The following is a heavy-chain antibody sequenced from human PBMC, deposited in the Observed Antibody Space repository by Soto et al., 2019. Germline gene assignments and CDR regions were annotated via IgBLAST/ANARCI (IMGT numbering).Heavy chain of an antibody. Sequence: GGSLRLSCAASGFTFSSYAMSWVRQAPGKGLEWVSAISGSGGSTYYADSVKGRFTISRDNSKNTLYLQMNSLRAEDTAVYYCAKLITGDFWSGYRHYYFDYWGQGTLVTVSS. CDR1: GFTFSSYA. CDR3: AKLITGDFWSGYRHYYFDY. V-gene: IGHV3-23*01. D-gene: IGHD3-3*01. CDR2: ISGSGGST. J-gene: IGHJ4*02.